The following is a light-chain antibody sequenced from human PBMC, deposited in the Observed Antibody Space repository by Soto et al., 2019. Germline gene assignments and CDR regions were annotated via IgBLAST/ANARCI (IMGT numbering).Light chain of an antibody. Sequence: DIQMTQSPCSLSASVGDRVTITCRASQSISSYLNWYQQKPGKAPKLLIYAASSLQSGVPSRFSGSGSGTDFTLTISSLQPEDFATYYCQQRYSTPTFGQGNKLEIK. CDR1: QSISSY. V-gene: IGKV1-39*01. CDR3: QQRYSTPT. J-gene: IGKJ2*01. CDR2: AAS.